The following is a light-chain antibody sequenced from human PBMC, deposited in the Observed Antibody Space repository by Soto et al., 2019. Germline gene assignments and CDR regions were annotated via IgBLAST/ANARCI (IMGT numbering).Light chain of an antibody. CDR3: QQSYSTPL. J-gene: IGKJ3*01. Sequence: VRSTHSPACLAPSVPDRLTITGRASQSISSYLNWYQQKPGTAPKLLIYAASSLQSGVPSRFSGSGSGTDFTLTISSLQPEDFATYYCQQSYSTPLFGPGTKVDIK. CDR1: QSISSY. CDR2: AAS. V-gene: IGKV1-39*01.